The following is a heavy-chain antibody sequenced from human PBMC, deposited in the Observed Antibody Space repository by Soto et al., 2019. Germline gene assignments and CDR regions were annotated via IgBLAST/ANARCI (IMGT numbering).Heavy chain of an antibody. V-gene: IGHV1-69*13. CDR3: ARESVLMVYARNWFDP. Sequence: GAAVKFSCKASGGTFSSYAISWVRQAPGQGLEWMGGIIPIFGTANYAQKFQGRVTITADESTSTAYMELSSLRSEDTAVYYCARESVLMVYARNWFDPWGQGTLVTVSS. D-gene: IGHD2-8*01. CDR1: GGTFSSYA. CDR2: IIPIFGTA. J-gene: IGHJ5*02.